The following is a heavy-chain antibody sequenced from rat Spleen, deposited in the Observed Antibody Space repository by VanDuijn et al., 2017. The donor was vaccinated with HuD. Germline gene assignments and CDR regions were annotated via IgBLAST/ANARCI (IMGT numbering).Heavy chain of an antibody. V-gene: IGHV2-32*01. CDR3: ARTYYYSGRGDYVMDA. D-gene: IGHD1-1*01. CDR1: GFSLTSYH. J-gene: IGHJ4*01. CDR2: MWSDGDT. Sequence: QVQLKESGPGLVQPSQTLSLTCTVSGFSLTSYHVHWVRQPPGKGLEWMGVMWSDGDTSYNSALKSRLSISRDTSKSQVFLKMSSLQTEDTATYYCARTYYYSGRGDYVMDAWGQGASVTVSS.